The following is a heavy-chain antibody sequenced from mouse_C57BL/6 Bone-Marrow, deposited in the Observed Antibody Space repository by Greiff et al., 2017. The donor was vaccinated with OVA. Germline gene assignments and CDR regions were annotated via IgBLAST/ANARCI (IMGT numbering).Heavy chain of an antibody. D-gene: IGHD1-1*01. Sequence: QVHVKQSGAELVKPGASVKLSCKASGYTFTSYWMHWVKQRPGKGLEWIGMIHPNSGSTNYNEKFKSKATLTVDKSSSTAYMQLSSLTSEDSAVYYCVYGWGFMDYWGQGTSVTVSS. V-gene: IGHV1-64*01. CDR3: VYGWGFMDY. J-gene: IGHJ4*01. CDR2: IHPNSGST. CDR1: GYTFTSYW.